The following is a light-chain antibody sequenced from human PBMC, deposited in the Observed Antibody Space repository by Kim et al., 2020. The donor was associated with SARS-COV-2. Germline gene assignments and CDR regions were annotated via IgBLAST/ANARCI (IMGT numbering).Light chain of an antibody. CDR3: QVWDRTSNHYV. J-gene: IGLJ1*01. CDR2: SDS. CDR1: NIGRRS. V-gene: IGLV3-21*04. Sequence: APGGTARITCGGDNIGRRSVHWYQQKPGQALVLVIFSDSGRPSGIPERFSGSNSGNTDALTISGVEAGDEADYYCQVWDRTSNHYVFGSGTKVTVL.